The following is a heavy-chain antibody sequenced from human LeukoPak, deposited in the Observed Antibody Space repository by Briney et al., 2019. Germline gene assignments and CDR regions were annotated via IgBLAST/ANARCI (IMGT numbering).Heavy chain of an antibody. J-gene: IGHJ4*02. V-gene: IGHV3-23*01. Sequence: ETLSLTCAVYGGSFSGYYWSWVRQAPGKGLEWVSAISGSGGSTYYADSVKGRFTISRGNAKNSLYLQMNSLRAEDTAVYYCARDYGSGSYPFDYWGQGTLVTVSS. CDR2: ISGSGGST. CDR3: ARDYGSGSYPFDY. CDR1: GGSFSGYY. D-gene: IGHD3-10*01.